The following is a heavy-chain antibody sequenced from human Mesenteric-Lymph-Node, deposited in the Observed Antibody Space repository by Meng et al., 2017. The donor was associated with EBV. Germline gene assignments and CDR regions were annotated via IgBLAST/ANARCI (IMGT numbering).Heavy chain of an antibody. CDR1: GGSVSSGSYY. J-gene: IGHJ4*02. D-gene: IGHD1-20*01. CDR2: IYRTGST. CDR3: ARDSGITVTNSFDY. V-gene: IGHV4-61*01. Sequence: GQFQEAGPGLVKPSETLSLTCSVSGGSVSSGSYYWSWIRQPPGKGLEWIGYIYRTGSTDYNPSLNSRVSISIDTSKNQFSLRLTPVTAADTAVYYCARDSGITVTNSFDYWGQGALVTVSS.